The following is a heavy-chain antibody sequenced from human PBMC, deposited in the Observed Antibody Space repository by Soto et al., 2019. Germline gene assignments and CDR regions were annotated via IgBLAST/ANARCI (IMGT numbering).Heavy chain of an antibody. CDR2: IIAYNGNT. CDR3: ARSRVLAAAAPGAY. V-gene: IGHV1-18*01. Sequence: ASVKVSCKASGGTFSSYTISWVRQAPGQGLEWMGWIIAYNGNTNYAQKLQGRVTMTTDTSTSTAYMELRSLRSDDTAVYYCARSRVLAAAAPGAYWGQGTLVTVSS. CDR1: GGTFSSYT. D-gene: IGHD6-13*01. J-gene: IGHJ4*02.